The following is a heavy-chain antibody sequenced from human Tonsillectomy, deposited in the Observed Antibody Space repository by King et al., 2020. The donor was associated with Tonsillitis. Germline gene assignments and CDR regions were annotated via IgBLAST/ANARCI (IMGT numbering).Heavy chain of an antibody. V-gene: IGHV3-23*04. CDR3: AKADSSGYYQWYFDL. Sequence: VQLVESGGGLVQPGGSLRLSCAASGFTFNSYAMSWVRQAPGKGLEWVSAISDSGGSTYYADSVKGWFTISRDNSKNTLYLQMNSLRAEDTAVYYCAKADSSGYYQWYFDLWGRGTLVTVSS. J-gene: IGHJ2*01. CDR1: GFTFNSYA. CDR2: ISDSGGST. D-gene: IGHD3-22*01.